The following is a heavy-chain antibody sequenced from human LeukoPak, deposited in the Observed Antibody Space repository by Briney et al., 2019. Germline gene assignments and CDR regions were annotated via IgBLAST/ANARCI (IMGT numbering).Heavy chain of an antibody. Sequence: QPGGSLRLSCAASGFTFSSYGMHWVRQAPGKGLEWVAFIRYDGVNKYYADSVKGRFTVSRDNSKNTLYLQMNSLRVEDTAVYYCAKAADQYYYYYFYYMDVWGKGTTVTVSS. CDR3: AKAADQYYYYYFYYMDV. J-gene: IGHJ6*03. D-gene: IGHD2-2*01. CDR2: IRYDGVNK. V-gene: IGHV3-30*02. CDR1: GFTFSSYG.